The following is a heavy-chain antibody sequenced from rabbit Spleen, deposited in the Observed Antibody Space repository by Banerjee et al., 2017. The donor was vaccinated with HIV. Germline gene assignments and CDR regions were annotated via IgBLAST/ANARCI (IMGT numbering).Heavy chain of an antibody. CDR3: ATYVDYDGDFNL. V-gene: IGHV1S40*01. CDR1: GVSFSGNSY. D-gene: IGHD2-1*01. CDR2: IDTGSSGFT. Sequence: QSLEESGGDLVKPGASLTLTCIASGVSFSGNSYMCWVRQAPGKGLEWIACIDTGSSGFTYFASWAKGRFTISKTSSTTVTLQMTSLTAADTATYFCATYVDYDGDFNLWGQGTLVTVS. J-gene: IGHJ4*01.